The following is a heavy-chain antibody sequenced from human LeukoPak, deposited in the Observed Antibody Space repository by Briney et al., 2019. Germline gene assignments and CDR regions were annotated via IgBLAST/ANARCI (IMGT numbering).Heavy chain of an antibody. CDR2: IYHSGST. J-gene: IGHJ4*02. CDR3: SMSRGYNFGQ. D-gene: IGHD5-18*01. Sequence: GSLRLSCAASGFTVSSNYMSWVRQPPGKGLEWIGEIYHSGSTNYNPSLKSRVTISLDTSKKQFSLKLTSVTAADTAVYYCSMSRGYNFGQWGQGALVTVSS. CDR1: GFTVSSNY. V-gene: IGHV4-34*08.